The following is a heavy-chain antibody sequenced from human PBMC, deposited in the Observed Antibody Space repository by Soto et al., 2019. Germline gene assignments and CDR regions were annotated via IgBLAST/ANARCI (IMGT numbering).Heavy chain of an antibody. CDR3: ARVVPAAIGRYWFAP. Sequence: PSETLSLTCTVSGGSISSGGYYWSWIRQHPGKGLEWIGYSYYSGSTYYNPSLKSRVTISVDTSKNQFSLKLSSVTAADTAVYYCARVVPAAIGRYWFAPWGQGTLVPVSS. CDR2: SYYSGST. CDR1: GGSISSGGYY. V-gene: IGHV4-31*03. D-gene: IGHD2-2*02. J-gene: IGHJ5*02.